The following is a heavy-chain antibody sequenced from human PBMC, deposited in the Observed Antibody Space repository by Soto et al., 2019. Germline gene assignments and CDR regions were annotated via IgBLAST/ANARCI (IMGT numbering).Heavy chain of an antibody. J-gene: IGHJ2*01. CDR1: GDSVSKNNAT. CDR2: TYYRSKWYN. D-gene: IGHD3-16*01. CDR3: ARGSLRGGNWYFDL. V-gene: IGHV6-1*01. Sequence: QEQLQQSGPGLVKHSQTLSLTCAISGDSVSKNNATWNWIRQSPARGLEWMGRTYYRSKWYNDYAVSVKSRITINPDTSKNQFSLQLNSVTPEDTAVYYCARGSLRGGNWYFDLWGRGTLVTVSS.